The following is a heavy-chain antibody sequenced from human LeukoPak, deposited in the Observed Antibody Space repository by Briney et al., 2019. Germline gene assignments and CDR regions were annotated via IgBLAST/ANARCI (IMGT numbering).Heavy chain of an antibody. CDR1: RYTFTNYD. CDR3: ATGIAVAGTGFDY. V-gene: IGHV1-3*03. CDR2: INAGNGDT. J-gene: IGHJ4*02. Sequence: ASVKVSCKASRYTFTNYDIHWVRQAPGQRLEWMGWINAGNGDTRFSPDFQGRVTITRDTSASTAYMELSSLTSEDTAVYYCATGIAVAGTGFDYWGQGTLVTVSS. D-gene: IGHD6-19*01.